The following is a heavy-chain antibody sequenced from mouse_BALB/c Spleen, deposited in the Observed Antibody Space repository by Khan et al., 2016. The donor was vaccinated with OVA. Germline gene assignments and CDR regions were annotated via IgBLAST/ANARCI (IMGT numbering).Heavy chain of an antibody. V-gene: IGHV9-3-1*01. CDR1: GYTFTNYG. Sequence: QVQLKESGPELKKPGETVKISCKASGYTFTNYGMNWVKQSPGKALKWMGWINTYTGEPTYADDFKGRFAFSLETSASTSYLQINNLKNEDTATYVYARPTYLSCDLDYWGQGTSVTVSS. CDR3: ARPTYLSCDLDY. J-gene: IGHJ4*01. D-gene: IGHD2-10*01. CDR2: INTYTGEP.